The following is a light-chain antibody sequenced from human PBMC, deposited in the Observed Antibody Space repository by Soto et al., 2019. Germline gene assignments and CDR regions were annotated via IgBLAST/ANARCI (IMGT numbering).Light chain of an antibody. CDR2: KAA. CDR1: QTISSW. V-gene: IGKV1-5*03. J-gene: IGKJ5*01. CDR3: QQASSFPPT. Sequence: DIQMSQSPSTLSGSVGDRFTITCRASQTISSWLAWYQKKPGKAPKLRIYKAATLKSGVPSRFSGSGSGTEFTLTISSLQPEDFATYYCQQASSFPPTFGQGTRLEIK.